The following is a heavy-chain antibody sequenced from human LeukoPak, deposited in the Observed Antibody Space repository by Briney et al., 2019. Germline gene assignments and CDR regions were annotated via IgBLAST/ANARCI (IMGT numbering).Heavy chain of an antibody. Sequence: SETLSLTCTVSGDSISNGVKYWSWIRQHPGRGLEWIGYTYHSGRSYYNPSLKSRITMSVDTSKNQFSLKLSSVTAADTAVYYCARGSGKQWLVRGAFDIWGQGTMVTVSS. D-gene: IGHD6-19*01. CDR1: GDSISNGVKY. CDR3: ARGSGKQWLVRGAFDI. J-gene: IGHJ3*02. V-gene: IGHV4-31*03. CDR2: TYHSGRS.